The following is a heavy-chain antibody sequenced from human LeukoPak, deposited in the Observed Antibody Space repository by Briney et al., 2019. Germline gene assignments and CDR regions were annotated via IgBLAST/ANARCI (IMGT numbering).Heavy chain of an antibody. J-gene: IGHJ4*02. CDR1: GYTFTSYG. CDR2: ISAYNGNT. D-gene: IGHD2-2*01. CDR3: ARAVVPAATPYYFDY. Sequence: ASVKVSCKASGYTFTSYGISWVRQAPGQGLEWMGWISAYNGNTNYAQKLQGRVTMTTGTSTSTAYMELRSLRSDDTAVYYCARAVVPAATPYYFDYWGQGTLVTVSS. V-gene: IGHV1-18*01.